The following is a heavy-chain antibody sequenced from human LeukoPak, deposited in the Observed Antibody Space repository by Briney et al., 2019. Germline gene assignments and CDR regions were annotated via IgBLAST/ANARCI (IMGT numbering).Heavy chain of an antibody. D-gene: IGHD4-17*01. CDR3: ARGGMFYGDYFSLGY. Sequence: PSETLSLTCTVSGGSISSYYWSWIRQPPGKGLEWIGYIYYSGSTNYNPSLKSRVTITVDTSKNQFSLKLSSVTAADTAVYYCARGGMFYGDYFSLGYWGQGTLVTVSS. CDR2: IYYSGST. CDR1: GGSISSYY. V-gene: IGHV4-59*01. J-gene: IGHJ4*02.